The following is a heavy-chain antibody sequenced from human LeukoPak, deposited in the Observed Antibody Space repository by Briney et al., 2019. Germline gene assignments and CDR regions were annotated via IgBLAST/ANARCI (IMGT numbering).Heavy chain of an antibody. CDR2: IWYDGSNK. V-gene: IGHV3-33*01. Sequence: GRSLRLSCAASGFTSSSYGMHWVRQAPGKGLEWVAVIWYDGSNKYYADSVKGRFTISRDNSKNTLYLQMNSLRAEDTAVYYCARDRGTIFGVVISGGWFDPWGQGTLVTVSS. J-gene: IGHJ5*02. CDR1: GFTSSSYG. CDR3: ARDRGTIFGVVISGGWFDP. D-gene: IGHD3-3*01.